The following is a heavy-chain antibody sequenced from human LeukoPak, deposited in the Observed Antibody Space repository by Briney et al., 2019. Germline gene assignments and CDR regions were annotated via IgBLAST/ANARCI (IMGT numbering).Heavy chain of an antibody. Sequence: GASVKVSCKASGGTFSSYAISWVRQAPGQGLEWMGGITPIFGTANYAQKFQGRVTITADESTSTAYMELSSLRSEDTAVYYCARETKGQYSGSYYFDYWGQGTLVTVSS. D-gene: IGHD1-26*01. J-gene: IGHJ4*02. CDR1: GGTFSSYA. CDR2: ITPIFGTA. CDR3: ARETKGQYSGSYYFDY. V-gene: IGHV1-69*13.